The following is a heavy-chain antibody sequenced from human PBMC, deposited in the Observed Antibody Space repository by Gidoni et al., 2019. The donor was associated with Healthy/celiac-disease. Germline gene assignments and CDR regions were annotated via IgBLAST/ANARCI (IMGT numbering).Heavy chain of an antibody. CDR2: MNSEGGVT. CDR1: GFTFSSYW. D-gene: IGHD3-3*01. Sequence: EVQLVESGGGLVQPGGSLRLSCAASGFTFSSYWMHLVRQAPGKGLVWVSRMNSEGGVTSYADAVEGRFTLSGANAKNALYRQLNSLRAEFTAVDYWARAGAYYDFWSGYYGHFDYWGQGTRVTVSS. CDR3: ARAGAYYDFWSGYYGHFDY. J-gene: IGHJ4*02. V-gene: IGHV3-74*01.